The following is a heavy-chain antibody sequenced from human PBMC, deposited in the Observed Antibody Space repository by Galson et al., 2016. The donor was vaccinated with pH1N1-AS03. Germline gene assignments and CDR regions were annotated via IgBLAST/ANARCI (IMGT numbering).Heavy chain of an antibody. D-gene: IGHD3-3*01. CDR2: INHSGST. V-gene: IGHV4-34*01. Sequence: ETLSLTCAVYGGSFSGYSCSWIRQPPGKGLEWIGEINHSGSTNYNPSLKSRVTMSLDTSKNEFSLNLSSVTAADTAIYYCARGPSDFWSGYYSVSHFDSWGQGTLVTVSS. J-gene: IGHJ4*02. CDR3: ARGPSDFWSGYYSVSHFDS. CDR1: GGSFSGYS.